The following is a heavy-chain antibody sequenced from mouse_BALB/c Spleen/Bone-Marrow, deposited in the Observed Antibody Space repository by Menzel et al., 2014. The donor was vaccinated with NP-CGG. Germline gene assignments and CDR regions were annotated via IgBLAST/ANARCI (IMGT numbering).Heavy chain of an antibody. V-gene: IGHV1-4*01. Sequence: VKLVESGAELARPGASVRMSCKASGYSFTSFTMHWLKQRPGQGLEWIAYIVPSSAYSNYNQKFKDKATLTADRSSNTAYMQLSSLTSEDSAVYYCAREGSYDGCSGHFDFWGPGTPLTVSS. CDR1: GYSFTSFT. D-gene: IGHD2-3*01. J-gene: IGHJ2*01. CDR3: AREGSYDGCSGHFDF. CDR2: IVPSSAYS.